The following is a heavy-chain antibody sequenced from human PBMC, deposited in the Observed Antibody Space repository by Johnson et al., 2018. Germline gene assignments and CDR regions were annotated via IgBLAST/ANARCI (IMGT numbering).Heavy chain of an antibody. D-gene: IGHD3-10*01. CDR2: ISARSNYI. J-gene: IGHJ1*01. CDR1: GFLFGDYS. CDR3: ARDLRQPGAEYFQH. Sequence: VQLVESGGGLVKPGGSLKVSCVASGFLFGDYSMNWVRQAQGTGLEWVSSISARSNYIYYTDSVKGRFTISRDNAKNSLYLQMSSLRAEDTAVYYCARDLRQPGAEYFQHWGRGTLVTVSA. V-gene: IGHV3-21*01.